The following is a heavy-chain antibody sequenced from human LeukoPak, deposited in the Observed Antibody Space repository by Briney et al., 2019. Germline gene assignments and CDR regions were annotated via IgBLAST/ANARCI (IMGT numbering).Heavy chain of an antibody. CDR3: ARGGDSSSWYSWFDP. CDR2: TYYSGST. Sequence: SETLSLTCTVSGGSISSYYWSWIRQPPGKGLEWIGYTYYSGSTNYNPSLKSRVTISVDTSKNQFSLKLSSVTAADTAVYYCARGGDSSSWYSWFDPWGQGTLVTVSS. V-gene: IGHV4-59*01. CDR1: GGSISSYY. J-gene: IGHJ5*02. D-gene: IGHD6-13*01.